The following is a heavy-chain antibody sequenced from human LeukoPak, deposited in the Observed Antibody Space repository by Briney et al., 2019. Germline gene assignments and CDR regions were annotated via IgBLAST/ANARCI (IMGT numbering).Heavy chain of an antibody. V-gene: IGHV4-61*02. D-gene: IGHD6-13*01. CDR2: IYTSGST. CDR1: GGSISSGSYY. Sequence: SETLSLTCTVSGGSISSGSYYWSWIRQPAGKGLEWIGRIYTSGSTNYNPSLKSRVTISVDTSKNQFSLKLSSVTAADTAVYYCASPIFTAAAGLSFDYWGQGTLVTVSS. CDR3: ASPIFTAAAGLSFDY. J-gene: IGHJ4*02.